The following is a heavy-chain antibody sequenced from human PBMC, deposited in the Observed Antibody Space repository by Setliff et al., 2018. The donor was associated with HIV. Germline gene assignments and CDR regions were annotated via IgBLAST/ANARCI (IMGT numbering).Heavy chain of an antibody. CDR1: GFTFSSYD. Sequence: GESLKISCAASGFTFSSYDMHWVRQATGKGLEWVSAIGTAGDTYYPGSVKGRFTISRENAKNSLYLQMNSLRAGDTAVYYCARGVRGVISDAFDIWGQGTMVTVSS. V-gene: IGHV3-13*01. J-gene: IGHJ3*02. D-gene: IGHD3-10*01. CDR2: IGTAGDT. CDR3: ARGVRGVISDAFDI.